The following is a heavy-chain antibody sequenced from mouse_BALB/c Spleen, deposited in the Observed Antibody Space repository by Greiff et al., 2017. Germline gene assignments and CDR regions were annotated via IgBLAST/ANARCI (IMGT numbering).Heavy chain of an antibody. D-gene: IGHD2-1*01. J-gene: IGHJ4*01. CDR1: GFTFSSFG. V-gene: IGHV5-17*02. CDR2: ISSGSSTI. CDR3: ARYLPAMDY. Sequence: EVMVVESGGGLVQPGGSRKLSCAASGFTFSSFGMHWVRQAPEKGLEWVAYISSGSSTIYYADTVKGRFTISRDNPKNTLFLQMTSLRSEDTAMYYCARYLPAMDYWGQGTSVTVSA.